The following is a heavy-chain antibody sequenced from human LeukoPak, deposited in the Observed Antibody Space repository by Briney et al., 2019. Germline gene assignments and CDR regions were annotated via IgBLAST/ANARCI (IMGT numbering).Heavy chain of an antibody. Sequence: SVKLSCKASGGTFSSYAISWVRQAPGQGLEWMGRIIPIFGTANYAQKFQGRVTITTDESTSTAYMELSSLRSEDTAVYYCARSTYGSGPYYYYYMDVWGKGTAVTVSS. CDR1: GGTFSSYA. CDR3: ARSTYGSGPYYYYYMDV. CDR2: IIPIFGTA. V-gene: IGHV1-69*05. J-gene: IGHJ6*03. D-gene: IGHD3-10*01.